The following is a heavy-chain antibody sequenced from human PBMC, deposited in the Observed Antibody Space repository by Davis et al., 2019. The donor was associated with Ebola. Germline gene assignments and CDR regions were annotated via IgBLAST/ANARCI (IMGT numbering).Heavy chain of an antibody. CDR2: ISGDGSTT. D-gene: IGHD6-19*01. V-gene: IGHV3-74*01. CDR3: AKESQWLDYFDY. J-gene: IGHJ4*02. Sequence: GESLKISCAASGFSFSAYWMHWVRQAPGKGLVWVSRISGDGSTTSYADSVRGRFTISRDNAKNSLYLEMNSLRAEDTAVYYCAKESQWLDYFDYWGQGTLVTVSS. CDR1: GFSFSAYW.